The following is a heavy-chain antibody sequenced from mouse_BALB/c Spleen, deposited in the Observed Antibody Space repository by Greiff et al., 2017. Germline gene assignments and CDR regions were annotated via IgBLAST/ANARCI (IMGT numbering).Heavy chain of an antibody. D-gene: IGHD2-14*01. V-gene: IGHV1-5*01. CDR3: TRWGYRYGDYYAMDY. CDR2: IYPGNSDT. CDR1: GYTFTSYW. Sequence: VQLQQSGTVLARPGASVKMSCKASGYTFTSYWMHWVKQRPGQGLEWIGAIYPGNSDTSYNQKFKGKAKLTAVTSTSTAYMELSSLTNEDSAVYYCTRWGYRYGDYYAMDYGGQGTSVTVSS. J-gene: IGHJ4*01.